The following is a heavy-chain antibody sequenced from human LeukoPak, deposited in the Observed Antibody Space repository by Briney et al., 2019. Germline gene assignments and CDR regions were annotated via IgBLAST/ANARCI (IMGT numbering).Heavy chain of an antibody. CDR3: AKIGIYDGGFDY. Sequence: GGSLRLSCTAASGFTFSTYGIHWVRQAPGKGLEWVAFIRYDGSNKYYADSVKGRFTISRDNSKNTLYLQMNSLRVEDTAVYYCAKIGIYDGGFDYWGQGIVVTVSS. V-gene: IGHV3-30*02. CDR1: GFTFSTYG. J-gene: IGHJ4*02. CDR2: IRYDGSNK. D-gene: IGHD3-22*01.